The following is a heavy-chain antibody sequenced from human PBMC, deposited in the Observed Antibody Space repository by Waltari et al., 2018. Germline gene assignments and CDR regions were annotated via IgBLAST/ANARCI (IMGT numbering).Heavy chain of an antibody. CDR3: ARGVYYDYMDV. J-gene: IGHJ6*03. Sequence: QVQLQESGPGLVKPSETLSLTCTVSGGSISSYYWSWIRQPPGKGLEWIGYIYYRGSTNENPSPKSRVTISVDTSKTQFALKLSSVTAADTAVYYCARGVYYDYMDVWGKGTTVTISS. V-gene: IGHV4-59*08. CDR1: GGSISSYY. CDR2: IYYRGST.